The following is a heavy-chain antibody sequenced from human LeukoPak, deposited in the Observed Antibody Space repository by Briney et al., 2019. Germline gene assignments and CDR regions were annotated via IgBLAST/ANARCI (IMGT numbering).Heavy chain of an antibody. J-gene: IGHJ4*02. CDR2: ISAYNGNT. D-gene: IGHD5-24*01. CDR3: ARDRGDGYNYYFDY. CDR1: GYTLTSYG. Sequence: GASVKVSCKASGYTLTSYGISWVRQAPGQGLEWMGWISAYNGNTNYAQKLQGRVTMTTDTSTSTAYMELRSLRSDDTAVYYCARDRGDGYNYYFDYWGQGTLVTVSS. V-gene: IGHV1-18*04.